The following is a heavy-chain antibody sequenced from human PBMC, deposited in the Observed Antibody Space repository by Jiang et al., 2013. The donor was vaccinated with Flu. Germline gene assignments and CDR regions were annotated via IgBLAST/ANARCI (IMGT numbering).Heavy chain of an antibody. V-gene: IGHV6-1*01. J-gene: IGHJ6*03. CDR2: TYYRSKWYN. CDR3: ARARELELRGGYYYYYYYMDV. Sequence: QTLSLTCAISGDSVSSNSAAWNWIRQSPSRGLEWLGRTYYRSKWYNDYAVSVKSRITINPDTSKNQFSLQLNSVTPEDTAVYYCARARELELRGGYYYYYYYMDVWGKGTTVTVSS. D-gene: IGHD1-7*01. CDR1: GDSVSSNSAA.